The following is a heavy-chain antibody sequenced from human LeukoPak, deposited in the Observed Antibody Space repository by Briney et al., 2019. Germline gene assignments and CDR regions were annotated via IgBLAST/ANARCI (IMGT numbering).Heavy chain of an antibody. Sequence: GGSLRLSCAASGFTFSSYSMNWVRLPPGKGLEWVSFISPTGDIIYYTDSVKDRFTISRDNAKTSLTLQMNSLRADDTAVYYCARVRGSNLNYYYMDGWGKGTTVTVSS. V-gene: IGHV3-48*01. J-gene: IGHJ6*03. CDR1: GFTFSSYS. CDR3: ARVRGSNLNYYYMDG. D-gene: IGHD3-10*01. CDR2: ISPTGDII.